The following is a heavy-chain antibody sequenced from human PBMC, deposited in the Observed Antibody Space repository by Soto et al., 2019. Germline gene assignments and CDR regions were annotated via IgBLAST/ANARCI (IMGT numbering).Heavy chain of an antibody. V-gene: IGHV3-33*01. CDR3: ARDRRESSPWIGVIDY. CDR2: IWYDGSNK. CDR1: GFTFSSYG. J-gene: IGHJ4*02. Sequence: QVQLVESGGGVVQPGRSLRLSCAASGFTFSSYGMHWVLQAPGKGLEWVAVIWYDGSNKYYADSVKGRFTISRDNSKNTLYLQMNSLRAEDTAVYYCARDRRESSPWIGVIDYWVQGTLVTVSS. D-gene: IGHD6-19*01.